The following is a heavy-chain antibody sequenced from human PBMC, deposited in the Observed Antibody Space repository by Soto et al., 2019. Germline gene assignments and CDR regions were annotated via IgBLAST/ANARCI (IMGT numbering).Heavy chain of an antibody. CDR2: IYYSGST. J-gene: IGHJ4*01. D-gene: IGHD3-22*01. CDR3: ARSRGGYFDY. CDR1: GVSISSYY. Sequence: QVQLQESGPGLVKPSETLSLTCTVSGVSISSYYWSWIRQPPGKGLEWIGYIYYSGSTNYNPSLKRRVTISGDTSKNQFSLKLSSVTAADTAVYYCARSRGGYFDYWGHGTLVTVSS. V-gene: IGHV4-59*01.